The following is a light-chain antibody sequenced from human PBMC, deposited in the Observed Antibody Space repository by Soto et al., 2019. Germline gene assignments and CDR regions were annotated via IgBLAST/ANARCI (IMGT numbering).Light chain of an antibody. J-gene: IGKJ4*01. Sequence: EIVLTESPSTLSLSPGERATLSCRASQSVSSYLAWYQQITGQAPRLLIYDASNRATGIPARFSGSRYGTDFTLTLRSLKPDDFPVYYPRQRSNWPLPFGAGHQVDIK. CDR2: DAS. CDR3: RQRSNWPLP. CDR1: QSVSSY. V-gene: IGKV3-11*01.